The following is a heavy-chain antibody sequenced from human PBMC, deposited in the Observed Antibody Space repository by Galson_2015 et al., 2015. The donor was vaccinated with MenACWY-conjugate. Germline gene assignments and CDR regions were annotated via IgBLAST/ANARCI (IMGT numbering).Heavy chain of an antibody. CDR1: GYSFTTYW. CDR3: ARHPPGGRGMDV. CDR2: VSPGDSNT. Sequence: QSGAEVKKPGESLKISCKTTGYSFTTYWIAWVRQMPGTGLEWMGLVSPGDSNTRYSPSFQGQVTIPADKSISTAYLQWSSLKASDTAMYYCARHPPGGRGMDVWGQGTTVTVSS. V-gene: IGHV5-51*01. J-gene: IGHJ6*02. D-gene: IGHD1-26*01.